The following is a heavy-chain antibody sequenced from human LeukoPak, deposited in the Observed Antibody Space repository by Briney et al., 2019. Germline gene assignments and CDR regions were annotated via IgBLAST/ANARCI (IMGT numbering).Heavy chain of an antibody. CDR3: AKDRGSIGPDAFDI. D-gene: IGHD6-25*01. J-gene: IGHJ3*02. V-gene: IGHV3-9*01. Sequence: PGGSLRLSCAASGFTFDDYAMPWVRQAPGKGLEWVSGISWNSGSIGYADSVKGRFTISRDNAKNSLYLQMNSLRAEDTALYYCAKDRGSIGPDAFDIWGQGTMVTVSS. CDR1: GFTFDDYA. CDR2: ISWNSGSI.